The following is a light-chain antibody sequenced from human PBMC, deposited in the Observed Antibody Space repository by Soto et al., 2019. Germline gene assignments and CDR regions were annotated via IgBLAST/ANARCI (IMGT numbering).Light chain of an antibody. CDR2: SNI. CDR1: GSNIGAGYD. CDR3: QSFDNKPHVL. V-gene: IGLV1-40*01. Sequence: QSVLTQPPSVSGAPGQRVTISCTGSGSNIGAGYDVHWYQLVSGTAPRLLIYSNINRPSGVPDRFSGSRSGASASLAITGLQAEDEAHYYCQSFDNKPHVLFGGGTQLT. J-gene: IGLJ3*02.